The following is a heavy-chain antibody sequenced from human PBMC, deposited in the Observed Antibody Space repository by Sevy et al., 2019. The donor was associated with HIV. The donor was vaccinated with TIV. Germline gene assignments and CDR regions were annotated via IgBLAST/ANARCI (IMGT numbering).Heavy chain of an antibody. D-gene: IGHD3-22*01. CDR2: IEGKADGGTT. CDR3: TTELITMTRNPLFQN. Sequence: EGSLRLSCAASGFTFSDTRMSWVHQTPGKGLEWVGRIEGKADGGTTDYAAPVKGRFTISTDDSKNTVYLKMNSLKTADTAVYYCTTELITMTRNPLFQNWGQGTLVTVSS. CDR1: GFTFSDTR. J-gene: IGHJ1*01. V-gene: IGHV3-15*04.